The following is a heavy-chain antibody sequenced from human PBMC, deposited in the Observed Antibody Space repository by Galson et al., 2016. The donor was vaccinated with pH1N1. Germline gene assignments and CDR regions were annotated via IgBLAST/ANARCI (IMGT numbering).Heavy chain of an antibody. D-gene: IGHD1-26*01. J-gene: IGHJ3*02. V-gene: IGHV4-39*07. CDR1: GGSISRSSYY. CDR2: IYYSGST. CDR3: ARDFRELLGDGFDI. Sequence: TLSLTCTASGGSISRSSYYWDWIRPPPGKGLEWIGSIYYSGSTYYNPSLKSRVTISVDTSKNQFSLKLRSVTAADTAVYYCARDFRELLGDGFDIWGQGTTVTVSA.